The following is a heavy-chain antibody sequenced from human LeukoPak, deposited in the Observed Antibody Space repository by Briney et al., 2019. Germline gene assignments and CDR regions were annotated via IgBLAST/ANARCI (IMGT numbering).Heavy chain of an antibody. CDR3: ARSGPPAFDP. CDR2: ISYSGSTT. V-gene: IGHV3-48*03. J-gene: IGHJ5*02. CDR1: GFTFTNFE. Sequence: PEGSLRLSCAASGFTFTNFEMNWVRQAPGKGLEWVSYISYSGSTTSYAGSVKGRFTISRDNARNSLYLQMNSLRAEDTAVYYCARSGPPAFDPWGQGTLVTVSS.